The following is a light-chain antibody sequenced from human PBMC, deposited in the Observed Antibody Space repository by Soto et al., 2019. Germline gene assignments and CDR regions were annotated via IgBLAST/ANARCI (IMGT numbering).Light chain of an antibody. Sequence: EIVLTQSPATLSLSPGERATLSCRASQSVSSYLAWYQQKPGQAPRLLIYDASNRATGIPARFSGSGSGTDFTLTISSLEPEDFAVYYCPQRSNWVTCGPGTKVDIK. CDR2: DAS. J-gene: IGKJ3*01. V-gene: IGKV3-11*01. CDR3: PQRSNWVT. CDR1: QSVSSY.